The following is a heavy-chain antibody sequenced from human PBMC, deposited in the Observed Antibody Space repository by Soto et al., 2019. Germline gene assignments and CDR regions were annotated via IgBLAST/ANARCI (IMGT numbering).Heavy chain of an antibody. V-gene: IGHV3-23*01. CDR2: IDDSGVGT. CDR3: VKGQSSTWSRTGGMDV. J-gene: IGHJ6*02. D-gene: IGHD1-26*01. Sequence: EVQLLESGGGLVQPGGSLRLSCAASGFTFSTYAMTWVRQAPGKGLEWVSGIDDSGVGTYYADSVKGRLTISRDNSKNMLYLQMGSLRAEETAVYYCVKGQSSTWSRTGGMDVWGQGTTVTVSS. CDR1: GFTFSTYA.